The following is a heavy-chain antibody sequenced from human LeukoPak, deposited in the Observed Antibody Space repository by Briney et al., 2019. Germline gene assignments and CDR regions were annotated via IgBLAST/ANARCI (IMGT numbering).Heavy chain of an antibody. Sequence: PGGSLRLSCAASGFSMSGYWMSWVRQAPGKGLEWVANIKQDGSERHYADSVKGRFTISRDNAQNSLYLQMNSLTADETAVYYCARVFGAYDSIYCWGRGTLVTLS. CDR3: ARVFGAYDSIYC. D-gene: IGHD5-12*01. CDR1: GFSMSGYW. J-gene: IGHJ4*02. CDR2: IKQDGSER. V-gene: IGHV3-7*04.